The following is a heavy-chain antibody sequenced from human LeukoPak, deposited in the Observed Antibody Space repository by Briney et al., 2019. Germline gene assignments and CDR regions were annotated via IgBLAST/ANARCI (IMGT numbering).Heavy chain of an antibody. CDR2: IIPILGIA. CDR3: AREVGATSNFDY. Sequence: SVKVSCKASGGTFSSYAISWVRQAPGQGLEWMGRIIPILGIANYAQKFQGRVTITADKSTSTAYMELSSLRSEDTAVYYCAREVGATSNFDYWGQGTLVTVSS. D-gene: IGHD1-26*01. V-gene: IGHV1-69*04. J-gene: IGHJ4*02. CDR1: GGTFSSYA.